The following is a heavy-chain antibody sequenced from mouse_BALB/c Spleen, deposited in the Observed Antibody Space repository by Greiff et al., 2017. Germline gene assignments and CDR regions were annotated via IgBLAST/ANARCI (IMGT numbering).Heavy chain of an antibody. D-gene: IGHD2-1*01. CDR3: ARVGNYVDFDY. V-gene: IGHV1S135*01. J-gene: IGHJ2*01. Sequence: VQLQQSGPELMKPGASVKISCKASGYSFTSYYMHWVKQSQGKSLEWIGYIDPFNGGTSYNQKFKGKATLTVDKSSSTAYMHLSSLTSEDSAVYYCARVGNYVDFDYWGQGTTLTVSS. CDR1: GYSFTSYY. CDR2: IDPFNGGT.